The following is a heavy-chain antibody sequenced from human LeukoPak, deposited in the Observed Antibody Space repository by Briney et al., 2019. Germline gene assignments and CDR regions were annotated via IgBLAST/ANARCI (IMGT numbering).Heavy chain of an antibody. J-gene: IGHJ5*02. Sequence: RAGGSLRLSCAASGFTFSSYSMNWVRQAPGKGLEWVSAISGSGGSTYYADSVKGRFTISRDNSKNTLYLQMNSLRAEDTAVYYCARVRTNGVCSWFDPWGQGTLVTASS. CDR3: ARVRTNGVCSWFDP. CDR2: ISGSGGST. V-gene: IGHV3-23*01. CDR1: GFTFSSYS. D-gene: IGHD2-8*01.